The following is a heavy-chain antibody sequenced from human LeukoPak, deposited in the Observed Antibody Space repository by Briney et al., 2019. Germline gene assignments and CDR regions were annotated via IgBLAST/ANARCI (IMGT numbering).Heavy chain of an antibody. D-gene: IGHD4-11*01. Sequence: PSETLSLTCTVSGGSISSSSYYWGWIRQPPGKGLEWIGSIYYSGSTYYNPSVKSRFTISVDTSKNQFSLKLSSVTAADTAVYYCARQSGFYSNSSYYYYGMDVWGQGTTVTVSS. V-gene: IGHV4-39*01. CDR1: GGSISSSSYY. J-gene: IGHJ6*02. CDR3: ARQSGFYSNSSYYYYGMDV. CDR2: IYYSGST.